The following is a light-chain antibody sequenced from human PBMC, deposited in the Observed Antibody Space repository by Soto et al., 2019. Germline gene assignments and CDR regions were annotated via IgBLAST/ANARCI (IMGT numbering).Light chain of an antibody. V-gene: IGLV2-14*01. Sequence: QSVLTQPASVSGSPGQSITISCTGTSSDVGGYNYVSRYQQHPGKAPKLMIYDVSNRPSGVSNRFSGSKSGNTASLTISGLQAEDEADYYCSSYTSSSVWVFGGGTKVTVL. CDR2: DVS. CDR1: SSDVGGYNY. J-gene: IGLJ3*02. CDR3: SSYTSSSVWV.